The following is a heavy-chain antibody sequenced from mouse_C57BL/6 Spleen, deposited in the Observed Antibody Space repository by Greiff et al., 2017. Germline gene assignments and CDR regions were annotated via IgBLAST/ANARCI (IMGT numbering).Heavy chain of an antibody. CDR2: IDPEDGDT. V-gene: IGHV14-1*01. CDR1: GFNIKDYY. CDR3: TLSPMIREFFAY. Sequence: EVQRVESGAELVRPGASVKLSCTASGFNIKDYYMHWVKQRPEQGLEWIGSIDPEDGDTDYAPKFQGKATMTAATSSNTAYLLLSSLTSEDTAVYYCTLSPMIREFFAYGGQGTLVTVSA. J-gene: IGHJ3*01. D-gene: IGHD2-4*01.